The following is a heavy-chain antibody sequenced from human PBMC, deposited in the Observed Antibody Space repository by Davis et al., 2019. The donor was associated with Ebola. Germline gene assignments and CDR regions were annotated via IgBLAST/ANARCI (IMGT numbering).Heavy chain of an antibody. J-gene: IGHJ5*02. Sequence: MPSETLSLTCAVYGGSFSGYYCSWFPQPQGKGLEWIGEIKHSGITNYNPSLKSRVTISVDTSKNQFSLKLSSVTAADTAVYYCARGRPSPGDYVSWFDPWGQGTLVTVSS. CDR2: IKHSGIT. CDR3: ARGRPSPGDYVSWFDP. V-gene: IGHV4-34*01. D-gene: IGHD4-17*01. CDR1: GGSFSGYY.